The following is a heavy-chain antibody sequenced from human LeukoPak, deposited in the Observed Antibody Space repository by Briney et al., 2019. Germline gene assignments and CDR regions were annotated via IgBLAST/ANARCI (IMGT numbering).Heavy chain of an antibody. CDR1: GYPFISRG. J-gene: IGHJ4*02. CDR2: ISCYNGDT. Sequence: ASVKVSCKASGYPFISRGITWVRQAPGQGLEWMGWISCYNGDTHYAQNFQGRVTMTTDKFPSTAYMELKSLRSHDTAIYSRARDPTHSGGWHPFFAYSGQPTLLAVSS. D-gene: IGHD2-15*01. V-gene: IGHV1-18*01. CDR3: ARDPTHSGGWHPFFAY.